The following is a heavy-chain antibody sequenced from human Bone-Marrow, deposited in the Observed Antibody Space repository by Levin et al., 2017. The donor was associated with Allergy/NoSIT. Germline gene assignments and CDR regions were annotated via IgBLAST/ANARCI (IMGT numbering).Heavy chain of an antibody. CDR2: ISYDGGHK. CDR1: GFTFSAFG. CDR3: TRDRGEWGQFYFDY. J-gene: IGHJ4*02. D-gene: IGHD1-26*01. V-gene: IGHV3-33*01. Sequence: PGESLKISCAASGFTFSAFGMHWVRQPPGRGLEWVSVISYDGGHKFYADSVKGRFTSSRDNSKNTHYLQMNSLRAEDTAVYYCTRDRGEWGQFYFDYWGQGILVTVSS.